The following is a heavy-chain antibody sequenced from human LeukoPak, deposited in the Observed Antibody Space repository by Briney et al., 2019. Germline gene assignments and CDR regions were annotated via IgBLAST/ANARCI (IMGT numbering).Heavy chain of an antibody. CDR2: IYYSGST. D-gene: IGHD3-10*01. CDR1: GGSISSYY. J-gene: IGHJ5*02. Sequence: PSETLSLTCTVSGGSISSYYWSWIRQPPGKGLEWIGYIYYSGSTNYNPSLKSRVTISVDTSKNQFSLKLSSVTAADTAVYYCARGIHYYGSGSYPRFDPWGQGTLVTVSS. CDR3: ARGIHYYGSGSYPRFDP. V-gene: IGHV4-59*01.